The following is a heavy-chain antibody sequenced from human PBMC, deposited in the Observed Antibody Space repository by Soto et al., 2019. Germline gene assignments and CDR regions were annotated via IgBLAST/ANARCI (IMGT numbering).Heavy chain of an antibody. Sequence: QGQLGESGGGVVQPGRSLRLSCVASGFTFSSYGMHWVRQAPGKGLAWVAIISYDGSNTYYADSVKGRFTISRDNSKNTLYLQMNSLRAEDTSVDYCAKEGGLSGSYYISSSYYFDYWGQGTLVTVSS. J-gene: IGHJ4*02. V-gene: IGHV3-30*18. D-gene: IGHD1-26*01. CDR2: ISYDGSNT. CDR3: AKEGGLSGSYYISSSYYFDY. CDR1: GFTFSSYG.